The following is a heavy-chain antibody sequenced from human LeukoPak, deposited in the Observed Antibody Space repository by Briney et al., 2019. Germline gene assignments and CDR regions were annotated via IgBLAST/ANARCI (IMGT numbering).Heavy chain of an antibody. CDR2: ISAYNGNT. CDR3: ARDVITEAPNYYYYGMDV. Sequence: GASVKVSCKASGYTFISYGISWVRQAPGQGLEWMGWISAYNGNTNYAQKFQGRVTMTTDTSTSTAYMELRSLRSDDTAVYYCARDVITEAPNYYYYGMDVWGQGNTVTVSS. CDR1: GYTFISYG. V-gene: IGHV1-18*01. D-gene: IGHD3-10*01. J-gene: IGHJ6*02.